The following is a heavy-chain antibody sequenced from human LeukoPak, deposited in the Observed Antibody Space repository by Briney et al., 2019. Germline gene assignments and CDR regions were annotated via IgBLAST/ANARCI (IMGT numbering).Heavy chain of an antibody. V-gene: IGHV3-7*01. CDR1: GFTVSSNY. CDR2: INQDGSEK. D-gene: IGHD3-22*01. J-gene: IGHJ4*02. Sequence: GGSLRLSCAASGFTVSSNYMSWVRQAPGKGLEWVANINQDGSEKYSVDSVKGRFTISRDNAKSSLYPQMNSLRADDTAVYYCARDRALYDSRRGYYYTEDDYWGQGTLVTVSS. CDR3: ARDRALYDSRRGYYYTEDDY.